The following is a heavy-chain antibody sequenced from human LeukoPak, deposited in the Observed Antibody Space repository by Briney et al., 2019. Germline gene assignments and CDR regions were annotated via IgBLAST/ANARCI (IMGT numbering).Heavy chain of an antibody. J-gene: IGHJ4*02. D-gene: IGHD5-24*01. CDR1: VGSIRNYY. Sequence: SETLSLTCTVSVGSIRNYYWSWIRQPPGKGLEWIGYIYHTGSTNYNPSLKSRVTISVDTSKNQFSLKLSSVTAADTAVYFCARVDDYNCLDYWGQGTLVTVSS. CDR2: IYHTGST. V-gene: IGHV4-59*03. CDR3: ARVDDYNCLDY.